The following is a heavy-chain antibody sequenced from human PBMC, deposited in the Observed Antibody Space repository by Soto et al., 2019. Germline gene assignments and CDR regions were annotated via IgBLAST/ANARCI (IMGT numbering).Heavy chain of an antibody. V-gene: IGHV4-59*01. J-gene: IGHJ4*02. Sequence: SETLSLTCSVSGASISYNYWNWVRQVPGKGLEWIAYMYYSGSTKYNPSLKSRVTISGDTSKNQVSLSLTSETAADTGMYYCARSSGTYGTLDYWGQGTLVTVSS. CDR2: MYYSGST. CDR3: ARSSGTYGTLDY. CDR1: GASISYNY. D-gene: IGHD1-26*01.